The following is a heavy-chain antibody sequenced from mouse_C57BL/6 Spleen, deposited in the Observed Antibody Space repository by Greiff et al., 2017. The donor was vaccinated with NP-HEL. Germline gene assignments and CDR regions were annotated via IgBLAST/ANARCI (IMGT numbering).Heavy chain of an antibody. D-gene: IGHD2-4*01. CDR3: ARDYPYYFDY. Sequence: VKLMESGAELARPGASVKLSCKASGYTFTSYGISWVKQRTGQGLEWIGEIYPRSGNTYYNEKFKGKATLTADKSSSTAYMELRSLTSEDSAVYFCARDYPYYFDYWGQGTTLTVSS. CDR1: GYTFTSYG. V-gene: IGHV1-81*01. CDR2: IYPRSGNT. J-gene: IGHJ2*01.